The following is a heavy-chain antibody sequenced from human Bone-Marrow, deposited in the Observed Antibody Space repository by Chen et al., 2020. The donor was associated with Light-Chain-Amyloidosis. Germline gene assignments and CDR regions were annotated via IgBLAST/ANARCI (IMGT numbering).Heavy chain of an antibody. Sequence: EVQMVESGGGLVQPGRSLRLSCVTSGFTYKKWAIHWVRQAPGKGLEWVSGFDYNSGRKDYADSVRGLFTVSSDSSKNSLLLEMNSLRVEDTALYYCTQDGVPGGADFWGPGTMVTVSS. CDR1: GFTYKKWA. J-gene: IGHJ4*02. CDR3: TQDGVPGGADF. V-gene: IGHV3-9*01. D-gene: IGHD1-1*01. CDR2: FDYNSGRK.